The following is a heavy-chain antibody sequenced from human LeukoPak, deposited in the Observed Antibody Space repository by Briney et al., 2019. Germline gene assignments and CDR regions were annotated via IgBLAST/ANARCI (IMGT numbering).Heavy chain of an antibody. J-gene: IGHJ4*02. Sequence: ASVKVSFKASGYTFTSYGISWVRPAPGQGLEWMGRINSYNGNTNYAQKLQGRVTITTDTSTSTAYMELRSLRSDDTAVYYCARGEAYYDILTGVDYWGQGTLVTVSS. CDR2: INSYNGNT. V-gene: IGHV1-18*01. CDR3: ARGEAYYDILTGVDY. CDR1: GYTFTSYG. D-gene: IGHD3-9*01.